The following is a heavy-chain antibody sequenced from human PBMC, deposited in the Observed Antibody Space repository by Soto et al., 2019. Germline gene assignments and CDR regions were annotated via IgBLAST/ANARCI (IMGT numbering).Heavy chain of an antibody. J-gene: IGHJ3*02. CDR2: IYHSGSA. D-gene: IGHD3-22*01. V-gene: IGHV4-4*02. CDR1: GCSISSSNW. CDR3: ARDHLNYYDSSGYYMGDAFDI. Sequence: SETLSLPCAVSGCSISSSNWWSWVRQPPGKGLEWIGEIYHSGSANYNPSLKSRVTIPVDKSKNQFSLKLSSVTAADTAVYYCARDHLNYYDSSGYYMGDAFDIWGQGTMVTVSS.